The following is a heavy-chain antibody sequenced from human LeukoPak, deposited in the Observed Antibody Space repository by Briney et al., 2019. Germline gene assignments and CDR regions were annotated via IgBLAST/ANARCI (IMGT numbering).Heavy chain of an antibody. V-gene: IGHV4-39*07. Sequence: PSETLSLTCTVSGGSISSSSYYWGWIRQPPGKGLEWIGSIYYSGSTYYNPSLKSRVTISVDTSENQFSLKLSSVTAADTAVYYCARARIVVVPDWGQGTLVTVSS. CDR3: ARARIVVVPD. CDR2: IYYSGST. D-gene: IGHD2-15*01. CDR1: GGSISSSSYY. J-gene: IGHJ4*02.